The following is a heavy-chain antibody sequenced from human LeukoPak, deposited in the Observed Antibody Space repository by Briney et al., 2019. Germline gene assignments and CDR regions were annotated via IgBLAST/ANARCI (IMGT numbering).Heavy chain of an antibody. D-gene: IGHD6-13*01. CDR1: GDSVSSNSAA. CDR2: TYYRSKWYN. CDR3: ARTAAAGTVPFDY. Sequence: SQTLSLTCAISGDSVSSNSAAWNWIRQSPSRGLEWLGRTYYRSKWYNDYAVSVKSRINISPDTSKNQISLQLNSVTPEDTAVYYCARTAAAGTVPFDYWGQGTLVTVSS. V-gene: IGHV6-1*01. J-gene: IGHJ4*02.